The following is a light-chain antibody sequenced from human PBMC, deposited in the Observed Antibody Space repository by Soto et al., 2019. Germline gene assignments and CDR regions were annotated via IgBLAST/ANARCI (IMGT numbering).Light chain of an antibody. V-gene: IGLV2-8*01. Sequence: QSVLAQPPSASGSPGQSVTIVCTGTSSDVGGYNYVSWYQQHPDKAPKLIISEINKRPSGVPDRFSGSKSGNTASLTVSGLQSEDEADYYCSSYAGSNKFVVFGGGTKLTVL. CDR3: SSYAGSNKFVV. CDR2: EIN. J-gene: IGLJ2*01. CDR1: SSDVGGYNY.